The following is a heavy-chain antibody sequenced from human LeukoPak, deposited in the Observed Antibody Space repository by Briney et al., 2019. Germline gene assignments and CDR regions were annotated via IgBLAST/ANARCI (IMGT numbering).Heavy chain of an antibody. CDR2: ITSNGRST. CDR1: GITLSSYW. D-gene: IGHD4-23*01. J-gene: IGHJ4*02. CDR3: ARSAYPGNSVIED. V-gene: IGHV3-74*01. Sequence: PGASLRLSCGGSGITLSSYWMHWVRQAPGKGLVWASRITSNGRSTNYADSVKGRFTISRDNAKNTLYLQMKHMRAEDTAVYYCARSAYPGNSVIEDWGRGTLVTVSS.